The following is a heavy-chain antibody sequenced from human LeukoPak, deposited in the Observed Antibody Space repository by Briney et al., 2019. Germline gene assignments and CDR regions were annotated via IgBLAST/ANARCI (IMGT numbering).Heavy chain of an antibody. J-gene: IGHJ4*02. CDR2: IYNSGST. CDR3: ARHGGGYPFDY. V-gene: IGHV4-59*08. CDR1: SDSISSYY. Sequence: TSETLSLTCTVSSDSISSYYWSWIRQPPGKGLEWIGFIYNSGSTNYNPSLKSRVTISVDTSKNQFSLNLNSVIAADTAVYYCARHGGGYPFDYWGQGTLVTVSS. D-gene: IGHD5-24*01.